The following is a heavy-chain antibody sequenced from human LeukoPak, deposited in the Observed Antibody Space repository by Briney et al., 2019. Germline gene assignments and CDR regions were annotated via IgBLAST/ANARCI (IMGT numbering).Heavy chain of an antibody. CDR2: ISYDGSNK. Sequence: SGGSLRLSCAASGFTFSSCGMHWVRQAPGKGLEWVAVISYDGSNKHYADSVKGRFTISRDNSKNTLYLQMNSLRAEDTAVNYCAKTPWGALTGIDYWGQGTLVTVSS. CDR3: AKTPWGALTGIDY. D-gene: IGHD3-9*01. J-gene: IGHJ4*02. V-gene: IGHV3-30*18. CDR1: GFTFSSCG.